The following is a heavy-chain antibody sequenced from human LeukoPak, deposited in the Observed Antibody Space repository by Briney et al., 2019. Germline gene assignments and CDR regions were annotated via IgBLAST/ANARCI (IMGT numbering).Heavy chain of an antibody. CDR3: ARGVDFDY. V-gene: IGHV3-74*03. CDR1: GFSFSSYW. D-gene: IGHD3-16*01. J-gene: IGHJ4*02. CDR2: INSDGTHR. Sequence: PGGSLRLSCAGSGFSFSSYWMHWVRQTPDKGLVWVSRINSDGTHRTYADSVKGRFTISRDNANKTLYLQMDSLSAKDTAIYYCARGVDFDYWGQGTQVTVSS.